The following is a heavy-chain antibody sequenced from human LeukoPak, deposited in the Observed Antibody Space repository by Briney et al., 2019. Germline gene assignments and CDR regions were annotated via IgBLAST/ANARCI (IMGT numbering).Heavy chain of an antibody. D-gene: IGHD4-17*01. CDR2: INGNSGGT. CDR1: GYTFIGYY. Sequence: GASVKVSCKASGYTFIGYYMHWVRQAPGQGLEWMGRINGNSGGTNYAQRFQGRVTMTRDTSISTAYMELSRLRSDDTAVYYCARTSFGDYAYYYWGQGTLGTVSS. CDR3: ARTSFGDYAYYY. V-gene: IGHV1-2*06. J-gene: IGHJ4*02.